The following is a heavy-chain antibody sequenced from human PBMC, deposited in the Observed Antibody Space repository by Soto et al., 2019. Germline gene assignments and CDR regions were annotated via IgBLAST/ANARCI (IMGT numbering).Heavy chain of an antibody. CDR1: GGTFSSCA. V-gene: IGHV1-69*13. J-gene: IGHJ6*02. D-gene: IGHD3-3*01. Sequence: GASVKVSCKASGGTFSSCAISWVRQAPGQGLEWMGGIIPIFGTANYAQKFQGRVTITADESTSTAYMELSSLRSEDTAVYYCARGDYYDFWSGYYRSPEKNYYYYGMDVWGQGTTVTVSS. CDR3: ARGDYYDFWSGYYRSPEKNYYYYGMDV. CDR2: IIPIFGTA.